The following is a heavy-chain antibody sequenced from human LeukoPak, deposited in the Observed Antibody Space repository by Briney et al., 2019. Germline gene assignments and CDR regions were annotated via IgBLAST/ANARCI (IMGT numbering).Heavy chain of an antibody. CDR1: GGSISSGNYY. D-gene: IGHD6-13*01. Sequence: SQTLSLTCTVSGGSISSGNYYWSWIRQPPGKGLEWIGYIYYSGSTNYNPSLKSRVTISVDTSKNQFSLKLSSVTAADTAVYYCAREKEQLVPPAQTYYYYYMDVWGKGTTVTVSS. CDR3: AREKEQLVPPAQTYYYYYMDV. J-gene: IGHJ6*03. V-gene: IGHV4-61*01. CDR2: IYYSGST.